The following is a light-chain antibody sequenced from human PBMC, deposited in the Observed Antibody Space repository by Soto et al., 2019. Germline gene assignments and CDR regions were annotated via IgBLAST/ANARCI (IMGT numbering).Light chain of an antibody. J-gene: IGLJ1*01. CDR2: EGI. Sequence: QSALTQPASVSGSPGQSITISCTGTSSTVGGFNVVSWYQQHPGKAPKVIIYEGIKRPSGVSNRFSGSNSGSTASLKISGLQAEDEADYYCCSYVGATTYVFGTGTKVTVL. CDR1: SSTVGGFNV. V-gene: IGLV2-23*01. CDR3: CSYVGATTYV.